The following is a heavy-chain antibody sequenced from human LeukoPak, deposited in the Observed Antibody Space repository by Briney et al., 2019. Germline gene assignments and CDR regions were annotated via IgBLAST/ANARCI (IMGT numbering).Heavy chain of an antibody. CDR2: IYNSGIT. CDR1: GGSVSSHF. D-gene: IGHD4/OR15-4a*01. CDR3: ARDHLPGGAPGYYMDV. J-gene: IGHJ6*03. Sequence: PSETLSLTCTVSGGSVSSHFWSWIRQPPGKGLEWIGYIYNSGITNYNPSLKSRVTMSVDTSKNQFSLMLRSVTAADTAVYYCARDHLPGGAPGYYMDVWGKGTTVTVSS. V-gene: IGHV4-59*02.